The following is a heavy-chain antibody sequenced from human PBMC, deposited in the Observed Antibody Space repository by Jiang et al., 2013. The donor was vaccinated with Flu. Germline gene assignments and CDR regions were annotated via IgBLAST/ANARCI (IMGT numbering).Heavy chain of an antibody. D-gene: IGHD3-10*01. CDR2: ISAAGGNT. CDR1: GLTFSDSA. Sequence: GGSLRLSCAASGLTFSDSAMSWVRQTPGKGLEWVSAISAAGGNTYYADSLKGRFTISRDNTRNTLYLQMNNLRVEDTAIYYCATAQVLIWFGTQKYYFDFWGQGTRVTVSS. J-gene: IGHJ4*02. V-gene: IGHV3-23*01. CDR3: ATAQVLIWFGTQKYYFDF.